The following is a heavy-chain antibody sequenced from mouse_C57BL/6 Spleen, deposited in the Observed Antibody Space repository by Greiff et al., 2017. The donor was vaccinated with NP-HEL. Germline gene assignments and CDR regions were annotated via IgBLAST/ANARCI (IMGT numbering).Heavy chain of an antibody. CDR1: GYNFTSSW. CDR3: TRSRGNYGYYYAMDY. V-gene: IGHV1-7*01. CDR2: INPSSGYT. J-gene: IGHJ4*01. D-gene: IGHD1-2*01. Sequence: VQLQQSGAELAKPGASVKMSCKASGYNFTSSWMHWVKQRPGPGLEWIGYINPSSGYTKYNQKFKDKATLTADKSSSSSEMQLRSLTYEDSAVYFCTRSRGNYGYYYAMDYWGQGTSVTVSS.